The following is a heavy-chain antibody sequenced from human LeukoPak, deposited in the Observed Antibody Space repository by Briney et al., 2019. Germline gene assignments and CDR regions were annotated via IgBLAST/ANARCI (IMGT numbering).Heavy chain of an antibody. V-gene: IGHV1-18*01. Sequence: GASVKVSCKASGNTFTNNGISWVRQAPGQGLEWMGWISGYNGNTNYAQKFQGRVTMTTDTSTSTAYMELRSLRSDDTAVYYCATEIQWLVGDAFDIWGQGTMVTVSS. J-gene: IGHJ3*02. CDR3: ATEIQWLVGDAFDI. CDR2: ISGYNGNT. D-gene: IGHD6-19*01. CDR1: GNTFTNNG.